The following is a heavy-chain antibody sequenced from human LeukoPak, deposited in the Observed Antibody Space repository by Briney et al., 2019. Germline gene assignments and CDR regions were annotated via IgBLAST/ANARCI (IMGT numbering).Heavy chain of an antibody. V-gene: IGHV4-4*07. D-gene: IGHD3-3*01. CDR3: ATMDNFWSGFDY. Sequence: SETLSLTCTVSGGSISSYYWSWIRQPAGKGLEWIGRIYTSGSTNYNPSLKSRVTISVDESKNQFSLKLSSVSAADTAVYYCATMDNFWSGFDYWGQGTLVTVSS. CDR2: IYTSGST. J-gene: IGHJ4*02. CDR1: GGSISSYY.